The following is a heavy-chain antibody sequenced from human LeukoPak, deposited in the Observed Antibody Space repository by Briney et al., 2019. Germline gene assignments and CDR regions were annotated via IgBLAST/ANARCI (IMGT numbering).Heavy chain of an antibody. J-gene: IGHJ4*02. D-gene: IGHD2-21*02. CDR3: AKDRLLNCRGDCYIFDY. CDR1: GFTLRSYV. V-gene: IGHV3-23*01. Sequence: GGSLRLSCVASGFTLRSYVMNWVRQTPGKGLEWVSSISGSGDSTFYADPVKGRFSISRDNSKNTLYLQVNGLRTEDTAAYYCAKDRLLNCRGDCYIFDYWGQGTVVTVSS. CDR2: ISGSGDST.